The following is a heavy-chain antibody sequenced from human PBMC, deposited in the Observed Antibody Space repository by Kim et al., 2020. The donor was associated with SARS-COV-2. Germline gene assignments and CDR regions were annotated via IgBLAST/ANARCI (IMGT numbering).Heavy chain of an antibody. CDR1: GFTFSSYG. CDR3: ARDTEESYYDSSGYYPPDY. V-gene: IGHV3-33*01. CDR2: IWYDGSNK. Sequence: GGSLRLSCAASGFTFSSYGMHWVRQAPGKGLEWVAVIWYDGSNKYYADSVKGRFTISRDNSKNTLYLQMNSLRAEDTAVYYCARDTEESYYDSSGYYPPDYWGQGTLVTVSS. D-gene: IGHD3-22*01. J-gene: IGHJ4*02.